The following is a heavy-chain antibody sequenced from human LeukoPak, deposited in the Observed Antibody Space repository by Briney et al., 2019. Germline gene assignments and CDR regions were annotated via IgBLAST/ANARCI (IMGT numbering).Heavy chain of an antibody. J-gene: IGHJ4*02. V-gene: IGHV3-23*01. CDR2: ISGSGDST. CDR3: AKGGVLRYFDWLFKNFDY. CDR1: GFTFSSYA. Sequence: PGGSLRLSCAASGFTFSSYAMSWVRQAPGKGLEWVSAISGSGDSTYYADSVKGRFTISRDNSKNTLYLQMNSLRAEDTAVYYCAKGGVLRYFDWLFKNFDYWGQGTLVTVSS. D-gene: IGHD3-9*01.